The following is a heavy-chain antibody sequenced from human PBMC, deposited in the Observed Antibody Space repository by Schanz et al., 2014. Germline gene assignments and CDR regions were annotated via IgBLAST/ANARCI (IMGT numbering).Heavy chain of an antibody. CDR2: ISDDGSRR. J-gene: IGHJ3*02. D-gene: IGHD7-27*01. V-gene: IGHV3-30*04. CDR3: ARENLNWEAFDI. Sequence: QVELVESGGGVVQPGRSLRLSCAASGFIFSYYTIHWVRQAPGKGLEWVAVISDDGSRRHYADFVTGRFTISRDNSKDTVYLQMNSLRAEDTAVYYCARENLNWEAFDIWGQGTVVTVSS. CDR1: GFIFSYYT.